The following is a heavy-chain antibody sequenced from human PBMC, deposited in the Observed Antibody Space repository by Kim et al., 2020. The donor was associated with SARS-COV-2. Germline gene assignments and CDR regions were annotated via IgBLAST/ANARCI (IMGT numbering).Heavy chain of an antibody. D-gene: IGHD6-6*01. J-gene: IGHJ6*02. Sequence: SETLSLTCAVYGGSFSGYYWSWIRQPPGKGLEWIGEINHSGSTNYNPSLKSRVTISVDTSKNQFSLKLSSVTAADTAVYYCARERSSSDLYYYYGMDVWGQGTTVTVSS. CDR1: GGSFSGYY. V-gene: IGHV4-34*01. CDR3: ARERSSSDLYYYYGMDV. CDR2: INHSGST.